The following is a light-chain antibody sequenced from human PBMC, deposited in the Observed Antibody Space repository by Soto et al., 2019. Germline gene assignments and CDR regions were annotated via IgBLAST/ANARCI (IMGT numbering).Light chain of an antibody. Sequence: DIPMTQSPSTLSASVGDRVTITCRASQSISRWLARYQQKPGEAPKLLIHGASSLESGVPSRFSGGGSGTEFTLTISRLQPDDFATYYCLQYNRYRTFGQGTKVEIK. J-gene: IGKJ1*01. CDR3: LQYNRYRT. CDR2: GAS. CDR1: QSISRW. V-gene: IGKV1-5*01.